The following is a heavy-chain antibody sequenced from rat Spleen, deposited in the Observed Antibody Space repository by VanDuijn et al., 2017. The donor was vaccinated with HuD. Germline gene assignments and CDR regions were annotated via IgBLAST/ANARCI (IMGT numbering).Heavy chain of an antibody. Sequence: EVQLVESGGGLVQPGGSLKLSCAASGFTYNDYAMAWVRQAPGKGLEWVASISTGGGNTYYRDSVKGRFTISRDNAKNTLYLQMDSLRSEDTATYYCARHGGLRNWFPYWGQGTLVTVSS. V-gene: IGHV5S13*01. J-gene: IGHJ3*01. CDR2: ISTGGGNT. D-gene: IGHD1-11*01. CDR1: GFTYNDYA. CDR3: ARHGGLRNWFPY.